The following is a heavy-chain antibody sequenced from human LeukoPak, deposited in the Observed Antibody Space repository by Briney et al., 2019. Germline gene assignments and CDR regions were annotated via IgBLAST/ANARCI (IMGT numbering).Heavy chain of an antibody. D-gene: IGHD5-24*01. J-gene: IGHJ3*02. V-gene: IGHV3-30*18. CDR2: ISYDGSNK. CDR1: GFTFSSYG. Sequence: TGGSLRLSCAASGFTFSSYGMHWVRQAPGKGLEWVAVISYDGSNKYYADSVKGRFTISRDNSKNTLYLQMSSLRPEDTAVYYCAKEGRWLQLGGAFDIWGQGTMVTVSS. CDR3: AKEGRWLQLGGAFDI.